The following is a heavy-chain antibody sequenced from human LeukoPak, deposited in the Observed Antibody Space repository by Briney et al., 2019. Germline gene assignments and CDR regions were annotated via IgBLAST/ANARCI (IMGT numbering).Heavy chain of an antibody. CDR3: ARRTLSGYYLEYDY. Sequence: APVKVSYKASGYTFTSYGISWVRQAPGQGLEWMGWISAYNGNSNYAQKLQGRVTMTTDTSTSTAYMELRSLRSDDTAVYYCARRTLSGYYLEYDYWGQGTLVTVSS. D-gene: IGHD3-22*01. CDR2: ISAYNGNS. V-gene: IGHV1-18*01. J-gene: IGHJ4*02. CDR1: GYTFTSYG.